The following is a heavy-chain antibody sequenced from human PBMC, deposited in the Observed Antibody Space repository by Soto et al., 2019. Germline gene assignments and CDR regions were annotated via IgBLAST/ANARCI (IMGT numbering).Heavy chain of an antibody. CDR2: ISSSSSTI. Sequence: EVQLVESGGGLVQPGGSLRLSCAASGFTFSSYSMNWVRQAPGKGLEWVSYISSSSSTIYYAYSVKGRFTISRDNAKNSLYLQMNSLRAEDTAVYYCAREVGYGSGSIQDYWGQGTLVTVSS. CDR3: AREVGYGSGSIQDY. D-gene: IGHD3-10*01. J-gene: IGHJ4*02. V-gene: IGHV3-48*01. CDR1: GFTFSSYS.